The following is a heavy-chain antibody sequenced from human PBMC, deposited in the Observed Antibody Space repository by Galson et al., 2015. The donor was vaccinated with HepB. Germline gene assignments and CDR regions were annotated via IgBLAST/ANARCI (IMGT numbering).Heavy chain of an antibody. CDR3: ARVGSSGLFPYFNY. CDR1: GYTFTGYY. V-gene: IGHV1-2*02. Sequence: SVKVSCKASGYTFTGYYMHWVRQAPGQGLEWMGWINPNSGGTNYAQKFQGRVTMTRDTSISTAYMELSRLRSEDTAVYYCARVGSSGLFPYFNYWGQGTLVTVSS. CDR2: INPNSGGT. J-gene: IGHJ4*02. D-gene: IGHD3-22*01.